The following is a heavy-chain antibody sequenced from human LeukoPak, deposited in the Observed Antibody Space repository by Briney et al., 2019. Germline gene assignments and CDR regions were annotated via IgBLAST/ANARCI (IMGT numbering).Heavy chain of an antibody. D-gene: IGHD2-2*01. Sequence: SETLSLTCTVSGGSISSSSYYWGWIRQPPGKGLEWIGSIYYSGSTYYNPSLKSRVTISVDASKNQFSLKLSSVTAADTAVYYCASAGNQPLYWFDPWGQGTLVTVSS. V-gene: IGHV4-39*07. CDR1: GGSISSSSYY. J-gene: IGHJ5*02. CDR3: ASAGNQPLYWFDP. CDR2: IYYSGST.